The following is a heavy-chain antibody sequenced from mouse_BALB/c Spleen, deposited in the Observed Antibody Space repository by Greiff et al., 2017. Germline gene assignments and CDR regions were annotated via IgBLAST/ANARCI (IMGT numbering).Heavy chain of an antibody. CDR1: GFSLTSYG. V-gene: IGHV2-9*02. D-gene: IGHD6-1*01. Sequence: VMLVESGPGLVAPSQSLSITCTVSGFSLTSYGVHWVRQPPGKGLEWLGVIWAGGSTNYNSALMSRLSISKDNSKSQVFLKMNSLQTDDTAMYYCAREYNQAWFAYWGQGTLVTVSA. CDR3: AREYNQAWFAY. J-gene: IGHJ3*01. CDR2: IWAGGST.